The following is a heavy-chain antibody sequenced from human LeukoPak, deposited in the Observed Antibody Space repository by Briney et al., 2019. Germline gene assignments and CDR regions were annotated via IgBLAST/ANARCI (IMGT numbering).Heavy chain of an antibody. CDR2: INHSGST. Sequence: PSETLSLTCTVSGGSISSGGYYWSWIRQPPGKGLEWIGEINHSGSTNYNPSLKSRVTMSVDTSKNQLSLKLSSVTAADTAVYYCARAPTVGLYNYYYYMDVWGKGTTVTVSS. D-gene: IGHD4-11*01. V-gene: IGHV4-39*07. J-gene: IGHJ6*03. CDR3: ARAPTVGLYNYYYYMDV. CDR1: GGSISSGGYY.